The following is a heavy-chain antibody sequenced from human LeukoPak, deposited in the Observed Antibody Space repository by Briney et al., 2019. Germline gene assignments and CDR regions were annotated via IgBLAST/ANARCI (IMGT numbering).Heavy chain of an antibody. Sequence: PGGSLRLSCAGSGFIFNNYAMHWVRQAPGKGLEWVAFIWFDGSNKHYADSVKGRFTISRDNSEDTLYLQMNSLRAEDTAVYYCVRDPSGSGFAFDSWGQGALVTVSS. J-gene: IGHJ4*02. V-gene: IGHV3-33*08. CDR3: VRDPSGSGFAFDS. CDR2: IWFDGSNK. CDR1: GFIFNNYA. D-gene: IGHD1-1*01.